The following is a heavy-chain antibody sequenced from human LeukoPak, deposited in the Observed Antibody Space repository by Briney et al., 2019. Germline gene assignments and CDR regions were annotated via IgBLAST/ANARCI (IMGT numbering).Heavy chain of an antibody. D-gene: IGHD4-23*01. J-gene: IGHJ4*02. CDR3: ARRDGDNDRGFEY. CDR2: ISSSGSTI. V-gene: IGHV3-48*03. CDR1: GFTFSSYE. Sequence: PGGSLRLSCAASGFTFSSYEMNWVRQVPGKGLEWISYISSSGSTIYYADSVKGRFTISRDNSKNTLYLQMNRLRAEDTAVYYCARRDGDNDRGFEYWGQGTLVTVSS.